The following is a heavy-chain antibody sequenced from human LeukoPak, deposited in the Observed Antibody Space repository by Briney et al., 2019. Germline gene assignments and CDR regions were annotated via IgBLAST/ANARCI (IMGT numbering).Heavy chain of an antibody. CDR2: ISGSGGST. Sequence: PGGSLRLSCAASKFTFSSYAMNWVRQASGKGLEWVSGISGSGGSTYYADSVKGRFTISRDNSKNTLYLQINSLRAEDTAVYYCAKDRYDFWSTYSSNPFDYWGQGTLVTVSS. V-gene: IGHV3-23*01. J-gene: IGHJ4*02. CDR1: KFTFSSYA. D-gene: IGHD3-3*01. CDR3: AKDRYDFWSTYSSNPFDY.